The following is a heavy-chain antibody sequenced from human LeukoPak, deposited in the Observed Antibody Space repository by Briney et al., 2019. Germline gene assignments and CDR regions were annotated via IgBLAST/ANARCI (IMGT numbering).Heavy chain of an antibody. Sequence: PSETLSLTCAVYGGSFSGYYWSWIRQPPGKGLEWIGEINHSGNTNYNPSLKSRVTISVDTSRNQFSLKLSSVTAADTAVYYCSRGLWGSDSSASRFDPWGQGTLVTVSS. J-gene: IGHJ5*02. CDR1: GGSFSGYY. V-gene: IGHV4-34*01. CDR2: INHSGNT. D-gene: IGHD3-22*01. CDR3: SRGLWGSDSSASRFDP.